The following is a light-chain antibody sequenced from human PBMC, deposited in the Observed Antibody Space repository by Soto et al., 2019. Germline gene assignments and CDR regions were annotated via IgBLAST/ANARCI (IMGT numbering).Light chain of an antibody. CDR2: GNS. V-gene: IGLV1-40*01. CDR3: QSYDSSLSAVV. J-gene: IGLJ2*01. CDR1: SSNIGAGYD. Sequence: QSVLTQPPSVSGAPGQRVTISCTGSSSNIGAGYDVHWYQQLPGTAPKLLIYGNSNRPSGVPDRFSGSKSGTSASLAITGLQAEDEADYYGQSYDSSLSAVVVGGGTKLTVL.